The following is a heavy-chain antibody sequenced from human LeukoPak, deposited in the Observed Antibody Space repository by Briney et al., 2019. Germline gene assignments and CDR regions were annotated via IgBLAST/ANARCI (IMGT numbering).Heavy chain of an antibody. CDR1: GYTFTGYY. CDR3: ARDIVATNYFDY. J-gene: IGHJ4*02. D-gene: IGHD5-12*01. V-gene: IGHV1-2*02. Sequence: ASVKVSCKASGYTFTGYYMHWVRQAPGQGLEWMGWINPNSGGTNYAQKFQGRVTTTRDTSISTAYMELSRLRSDDTAVYYCARDIVATNYFDYWGQGTLVTVSS. CDR2: INPNSGGT.